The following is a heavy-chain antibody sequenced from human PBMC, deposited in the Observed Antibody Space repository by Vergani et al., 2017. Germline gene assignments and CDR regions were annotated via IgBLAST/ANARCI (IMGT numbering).Heavy chain of an antibody. CDR3: ARDPYSSSWSWFDP. CDR2: ISSSGSTI. V-gene: IGHV3-48*03. J-gene: IGHJ5*02. CDR1: GFTFSSYE. Sequence: EVQLVESGGGLVQPGGSLRLSCAASGFTFSSYEMNWVRQAPGKGLEWVSYISSSGSTIYYADSVKGRFTISRDNAKNSLYLQMNSLRAEDTAVYYCARDPYSSSWSWFDPWGQGTLVTVSS. D-gene: IGHD6-13*01.